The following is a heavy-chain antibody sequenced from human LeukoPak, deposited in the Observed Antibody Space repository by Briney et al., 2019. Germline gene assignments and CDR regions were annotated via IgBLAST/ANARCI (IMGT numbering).Heavy chain of an antibody. D-gene: IGHD1-20*01. CDR3: ARDGLTGTTDGTLDS. J-gene: IGHJ4*02. V-gene: IGHV3-33*01. CDR1: GLSFSDYG. CDR2: IWSDGSNK. Sequence: GGSLRLSCVVSGLSFSDYGMHWVRQAPGKGLEWVAVIWSDGSNKYYADSVKGRFTISRDDSKNTLYLQMNRLIAEDTAMYYCARDGLTGTTDGTLDSWGQGTLVTVSS.